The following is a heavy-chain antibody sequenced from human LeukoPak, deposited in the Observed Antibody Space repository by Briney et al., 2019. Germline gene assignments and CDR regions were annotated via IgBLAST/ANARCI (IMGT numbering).Heavy chain of an antibody. Sequence: PSETLSLTCAVYGGSFSGYYWSWIRQPPGKGLEWIGKINHSGSTNYNPSLKSRVTISVDTSKNQFSLKLSSVTAADTAVYYCARGSMRIFGVVIPWFDPWGQGTLVTVSS. V-gene: IGHV4-34*01. J-gene: IGHJ5*02. D-gene: IGHD3-3*01. CDR3: ARGSMRIFGVVIPWFDP. CDR1: GGSFSGYY. CDR2: INHSGST.